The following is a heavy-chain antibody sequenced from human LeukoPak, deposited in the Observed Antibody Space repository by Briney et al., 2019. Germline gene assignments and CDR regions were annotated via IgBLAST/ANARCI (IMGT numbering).Heavy chain of an antibody. CDR2: IKHDGSEK. V-gene: IGHV3-7*04. CDR3: ARYSYGAYDNYYFDY. Sequence: PGGSLRLSCAASGFTFSRFWMSWVRQAPGKGLEWVANIKHDGSEKKYVDSVKGRFTISRDNADNSLFLQISSLRAEDKAVYYCARYSYGAYDNYYFDYWGQGSLVTVSS. CDR1: GFTFSRFW. J-gene: IGHJ4*02. D-gene: IGHD5-12*01.